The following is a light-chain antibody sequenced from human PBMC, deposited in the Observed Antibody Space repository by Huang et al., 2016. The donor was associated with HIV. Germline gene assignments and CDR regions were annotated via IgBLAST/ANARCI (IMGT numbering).Light chain of an antibody. CDR2: DAS. CDR3: QQRSNWPPTLT. CDR1: QSVRGS. J-gene: IGKJ4*01. Sequence: EIVLTQSPATLSLSPGERATLSCRASQSVRGSLAGYQQKPGQAPSRLIYDASNRATGIPARFSGSGSGTDFTLTISSLEPEEFAVYYCQQRSNWPPTLTFGGGTKVEIK. V-gene: IGKV3-11*01.